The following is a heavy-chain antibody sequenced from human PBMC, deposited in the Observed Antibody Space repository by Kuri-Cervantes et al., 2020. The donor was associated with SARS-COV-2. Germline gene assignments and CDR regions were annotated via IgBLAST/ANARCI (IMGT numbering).Heavy chain of an antibody. D-gene: IGHD6-13*01. CDR3: ARTSYSRTYYFDY. CDR2: IEWDDSK. Sequence: SGPTLVKPTQTLTLTCSFSGFSLNTEGMRVSWIRQPPGKALEWLARIEWDDSKFYTPSLRSRLTISKDTSRNLVFLTMTDMDPEDTATYYCARTSYSRTYYFDYWGQGSLVTVSS. J-gene: IGHJ4*02. CDR1: GFSLNTEGMR. V-gene: IGHV2-70*04.